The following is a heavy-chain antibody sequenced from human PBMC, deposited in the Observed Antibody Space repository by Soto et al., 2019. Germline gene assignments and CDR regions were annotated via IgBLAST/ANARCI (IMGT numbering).Heavy chain of an antibody. J-gene: IGHJ4*02. V-gene: IGHV3-7*03. Sequence: GGSLRLSCTASGFTFSSYWMSWVRQAPGKGLGWVANIKEDGSGKYYVDSVKGRFSISRDNARNSLYLQMNSLRVEATAVYYCVRVGRLGGYWGQGALVTVSS. CDR3: VRVGRLGGY. D-gene: IGHD3-16*01. CDR2: IKEDGSGK. CDR1: GFTFSSYW.